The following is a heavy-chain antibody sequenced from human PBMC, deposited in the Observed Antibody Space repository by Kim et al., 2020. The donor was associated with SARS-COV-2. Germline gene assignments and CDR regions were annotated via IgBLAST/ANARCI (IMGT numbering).Heavy chain of an antibody. CDR2: IYTSGST. D-gene: IGHD2-15*01. CDR1: GGSISSGSYY. J-gene: IGHJ4*02. Sequence: SETLSLTCTVSGGSISSGSYYWSWIRQPAGKGLEWIGRIYTSGSTNYNPSLKSRVTISVDTSKNQFSLKLSSVTAADTAVYYCAREVVVVAATVFDYWGQGTLVTVSS. V-gene: IGHV4-61*02. CDR3: AREVVVVAATVFDY.